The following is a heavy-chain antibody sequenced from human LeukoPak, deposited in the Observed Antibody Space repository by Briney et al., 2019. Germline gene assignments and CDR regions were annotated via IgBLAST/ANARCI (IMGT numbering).Heavy chain of an antibody. V-gene: IGHV4-34*01. CDR3: ARGAYSSSDAFDI. J-gene: IGHJ3*02. CDR1: GGSFSGYY. D-gene: IGHD6-13*01. Sequence: SETLSLTCAVYGGSFSGYYWSWIRQPPGKGLEWIGEINHSGSTNYNPSLKSRVTISADTSKNQFSLKLSSVTAADTAAYYCARGAYSSSDAFDIWGQGTMVTVSS. CDR2: INHSGST.